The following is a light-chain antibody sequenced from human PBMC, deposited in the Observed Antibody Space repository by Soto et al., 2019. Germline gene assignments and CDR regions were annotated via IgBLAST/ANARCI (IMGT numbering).Light chain of an antibody. CDR1: QSVSSSY. CDR3: HHYCISQWT. CDR2: GAS. V-gene: IGKV3-20*01. J-gene: IGKJ1*01. Sequence: EIVLTQSPGTLSLSPGERATLSCRASQSVSSSYFAWYQQKPGQAPRLLMYGASSRATGIPDRFSGSGSGTDFTLTISRLEPEDFAVYFCHHYCISQWTFGQGTKVEIK.